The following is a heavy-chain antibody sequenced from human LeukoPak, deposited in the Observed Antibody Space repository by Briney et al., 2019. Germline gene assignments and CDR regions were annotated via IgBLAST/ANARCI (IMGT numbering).Heavy chain of an antibody. J-gene: IGHJ3*02. CDR3: ARDHGSGSERPDAFDI. CDR2: ISAYNGNT. Sequence: ASVKVSCKASGYTFTSYGTSWVRQAPGQGLEWMGWISAYNGNTNYAQKLQGRVTMTTDTSTSTAYMELRSLRSDDTAVYYCARDHGSGSERPDAFDIWGQGTMVTVSS. D-gene: IGHD1-26*01. V-gene: IGHV1-18*01. CDR1: GYTFTSYG.